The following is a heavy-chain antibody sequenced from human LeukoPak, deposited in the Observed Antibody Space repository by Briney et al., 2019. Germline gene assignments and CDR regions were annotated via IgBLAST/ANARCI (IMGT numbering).Heavy chain of an antibody. CDR1: GGSISSYY. Sequence: SETLSLTCTVSGGSISSYYWSWIRQPPGKGLEWIGCIYYTESTNYNPSLKSRVAISVDTSENQFSLKLRSMTAADTAVYYCASTPLAVAGTPYWYFDLWGRGTLVTVSS. J-gene: IGHJ2*01. CDR3: ASTPLAVAGTPYWYFDL. D-gene: IGHD6-19*01. V-gene: IGHV4-59*01. CDR2: IYYTEST.